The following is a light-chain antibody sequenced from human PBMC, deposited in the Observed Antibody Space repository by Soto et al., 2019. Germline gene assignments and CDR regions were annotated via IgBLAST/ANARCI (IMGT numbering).Light chain of an antibody. J-gene: IGKJ5*01. CDR2: GAS. CDR3: QRYESSLFT. Sequence: EVVRTQSPATLSVSPGERATLSCRASQSVSSNLAWYQQKPGQAPRLLIYGASTRAAGIPARFSGSGSGTDFTLTITRLQSEDFAVYYCQRYESSLFTFGQGTRLEIK. CDR1: QSVSSN. V-gene: IGKV3-15*01.